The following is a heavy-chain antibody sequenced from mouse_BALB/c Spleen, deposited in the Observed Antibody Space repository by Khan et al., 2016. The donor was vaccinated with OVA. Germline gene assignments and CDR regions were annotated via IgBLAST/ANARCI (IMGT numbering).Heavy chain of an antibody. CDR1: GFDFSRYW. CDR3: ARPYRYDGRAWFAY. Sequence: EVKLLESGGGLVQPGGSLKLSCAASGFDFSRYWMSWVRRAPGKGLEWIGEINPDSSTINYTPSLKDKFIISRDNAKNTLYLQMSKVRSEDTALYYCARPYRYDGRAWFAYWGQGTLVTVSA. CDR2: INPDSSTI. D-gene: IGHD2-14*01. V-gene: IGHV4-1*02. J-gene: IGHJ3*01.